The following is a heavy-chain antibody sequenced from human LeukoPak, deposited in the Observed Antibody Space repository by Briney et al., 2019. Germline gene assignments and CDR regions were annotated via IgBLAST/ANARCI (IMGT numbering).Heavy chain of an antibody. D-gene: IGHD3-22*01. J-gene: IGHJ4*02. Sequence: ALVKVSCKASGGTFSSYAISWVRQAPGQGLEWMGWINPNSGGTNYAQKFQGRVTMTRDTSISTAYMELSRLRSDDTAVYYCARDGYYYDSSGYSSDYWGQGTLVTVSS. CDR1: GGTFSSYA. CDR3: ARDGYYYDSSGYSSDY. V-gene: IGHV1-2*02. CDR2: INPNSGGT.